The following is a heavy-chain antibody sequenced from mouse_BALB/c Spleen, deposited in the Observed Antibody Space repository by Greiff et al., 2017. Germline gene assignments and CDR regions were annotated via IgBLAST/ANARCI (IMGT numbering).Heavy chain of an antibody. CDR2: ISDGGSYT. CDR3: ARGGVARYWYFDV. V-gene: IGHV5-4*02. Sequence: EVQRVESGGGLVKPGGSLKLSCAASGFTFSDYYMYWVRQTPEKRLEWVATISDGGSYTYYPDSVKGRFTISRDNAKNNLYLQMSSLKSEDTAMYYCARGGVARYWYFDVWGAGTTVTVSS. CDR1: GFTFSDYY. J-gene: IGHJ1*01. D-gene: IGHD1-1*02.